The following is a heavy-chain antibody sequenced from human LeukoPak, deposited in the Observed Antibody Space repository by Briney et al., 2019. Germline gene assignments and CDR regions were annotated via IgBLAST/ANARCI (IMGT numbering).Heavy chain of an antibody. J-gene: IGHJ4*02. V-gene: IGHV4-38-2*02. CDR2: IYDSGST. CDR3: ARVIAAAGYYFDY. Sequence: SEALSLTCTVSGYSISSGYYWGWIRQPPGKGREWIGIIYDSGSTYYNPSLKSRVTISVDTSKNQFSLQRNPVTAADTAVYYCARVIAAAGYYFDYWGQGTLVTVSS. CDR1: GYSISSGYY. D-gene: IGHD6-25*01.